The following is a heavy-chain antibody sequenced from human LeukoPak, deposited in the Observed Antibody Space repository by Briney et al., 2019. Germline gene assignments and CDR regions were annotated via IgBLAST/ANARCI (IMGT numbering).Heavy chain of an antibody. CDR3: VKSGYSSSWYGWFDP. CDR2: IYSDGST. Sequence: PGGSLRLSCAASGFTVSSNCMSWVRQAPGKGLEWVSIIYSDGSTYYADSVKGRFTISRDNSKNTLYLQMSSLRAEDTAVYYCVKSGYSSSWYGWFDPWGQGTLVTVSS. J-gene: IGHJ5*02. V-gene: IGHV3-53*05. D-gene: IGHD6-13*01. CDR1: GFTVSSNC.